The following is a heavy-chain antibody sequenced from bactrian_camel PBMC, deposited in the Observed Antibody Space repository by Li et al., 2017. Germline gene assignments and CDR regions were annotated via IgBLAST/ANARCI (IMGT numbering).Heavy chain of an antibody. CDR3: AVRLNSGCPVFAKDFAY. Sequence: DVQLVESGGGSVQAEGSLKLSCVASGITYRDPCMGWFRQAPGKERERVATMDGYGRTVYMADSVKGRFTITRDKERHALYLEMNSLKSSDTAMYYCAVRLNSGCPVFAKDFAYWGQGTQVTVSS. D-gene: IGHD4*01. CDR1: GITYRDPC. CDR2: MDGYGRT. V-gene: IGHV3S67*01. J-gene: IGHJ6*01.